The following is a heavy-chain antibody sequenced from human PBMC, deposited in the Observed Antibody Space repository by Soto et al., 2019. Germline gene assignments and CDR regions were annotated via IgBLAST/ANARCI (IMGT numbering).Heavy chain of an antibody. CDR3: ARGAHYSSPFRWFDP. CDR1: GGSISSGGYY. CDR2: IYYSGST. Sequence: SETLSLTCTVSGGSISSGGYYWIWIRQHPGKGLEWIGYIYYSGSTYYNPSLKSRVTISVDTSKNQFSLKLSSVTAADTAVYSCARGAHYSSPFRWFDPWGQGTLVTVSS. V-gene: IGHV4-31*03. D-gene: IGHD6-13*01. J-gene: IGHJ5*02.